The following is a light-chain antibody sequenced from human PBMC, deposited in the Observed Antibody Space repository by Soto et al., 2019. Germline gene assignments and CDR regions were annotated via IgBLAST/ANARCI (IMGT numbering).Light chain of an antibody. V-gene: IGLV2-23*01. CDR2: EGN. CDR3: CSYTDGSSLL. CDR1: RNDIGTYNL. J-gene: IGLJ3*02. Sequence: QSVLTQPASASESPGQSISISCGGGRNDIGTYNLVSWYQQHPGKAPKLIIYEGNKRPSGVSNRSSGSRSGNTASLTISGLQAEDEADYYCCSYTDGSSLLFGGGTKLTVL.